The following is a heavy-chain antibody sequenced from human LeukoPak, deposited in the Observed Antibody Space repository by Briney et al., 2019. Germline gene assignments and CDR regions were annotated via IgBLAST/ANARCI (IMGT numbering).Heavy chain of an antibody. V-gene: IGHV1-18*01. CDR1: GYTFTSYG. CDR3: ARLKSARGIAVAGTGWFDP. J-gene: IGHJ5*02. Sequence: GASVKVSCKASGYTFTSYGISWVRQAPGQGVEGMGWISAYNGNTNYAQKLQARVTMTTYTSTSTAYMELRSLRSDDTAVYYCARLKSARGIAVAGTGWFDPLGPGNPGHRLL. CDR2: ISAYNGNT. D-gene: IGHD6-19*01.